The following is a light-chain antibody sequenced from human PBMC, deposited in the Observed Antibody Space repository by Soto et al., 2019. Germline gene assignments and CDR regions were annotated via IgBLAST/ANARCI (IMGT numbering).Light chain of an antibody. Sequence: QLVLTQSSSASASLGSSVKLTCILSSVHNTYIIAWHQQQPGKAPRFLMTLDRRGSYNRGSGVPDRFSGSSSGADRYLTISNRQFEDEGDYYCETWYSNTHKVFGGGTKLTVL. CDR1: SVHNTYI. CDR3: ETWYSNTHKV. CDR2: LDRRGSY. J-gene: IGLJ3*02. V-gene: IGLV4-60*02.